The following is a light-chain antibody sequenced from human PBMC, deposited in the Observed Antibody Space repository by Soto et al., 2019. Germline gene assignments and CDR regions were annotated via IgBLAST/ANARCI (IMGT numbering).Light chain of an antibody. J-gene: IGLJ1*01. CDR1: SSDVGAYNF. CDR3: SSYTSSRTYG. CDR2: DVI. Sequence: QSALTQPASVSGSPGQSIAISCTGTSSDVGAYNFVSWYQQHPGKAPKLMIYDVINRPSGVSDRFSGSKFGNTASLTIFGLQAEDEADYYCSSYTSSRTYGFGTGTKVTVL. V-gene: IGLV2-14*03.